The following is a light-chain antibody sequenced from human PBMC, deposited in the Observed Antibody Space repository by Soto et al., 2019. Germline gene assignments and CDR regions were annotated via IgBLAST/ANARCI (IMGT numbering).Light chain of an antibody. Sequence: VMTQSPLSLPVIPGEPASISCRSSQSLLHSNGNTYLDWYLQRPGQSPQLLIYLGSNRASGVPDRFNGSGSGTDFTLKISRVEAEDAGVYYCMQGLQNTFGHGTRLEIK. CDR2: LGS. V-gene: IGKV2-28*01. J-gene: IGKJ5*01. CDR3: MQGLQNT. CDR1: QSLLHSNGNTY.